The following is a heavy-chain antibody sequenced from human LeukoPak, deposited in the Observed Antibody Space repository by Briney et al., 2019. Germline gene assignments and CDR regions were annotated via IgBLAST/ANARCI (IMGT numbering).Heavy chain of an antibody. CDR1: GGSFSGYY. J-gene: IGHJ5*02. Sequence: SETPSLTCAVYGGSFSGYYWSWIRQPPGKGLEWIGEINHSGSTNYNPSLKSRVTISVDTSKNQFSLKLSSVTAADTAVYYCARKYCSSTSCYRGWFDPWGQGTLVTVSS. D-gene: IGHD2-2*01. CDR3: ARKYCSSTSCYRGWFDP. CDR2: INHSGST. V-gene: IGHV4-34*01.